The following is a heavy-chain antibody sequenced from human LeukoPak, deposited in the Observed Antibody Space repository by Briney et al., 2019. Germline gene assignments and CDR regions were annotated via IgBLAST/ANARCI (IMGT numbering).Heavy chain of an antibody. D-gene: IGHD2-15*01. CDR1: GGTFSSYA. V-gene: IGHV1-69*05. J-gene: IGHJ4*02. Sequence: SVKVSCKASGGTFSSYAISWVRQAPGQGLEWMGRIIPIFGTANYAQKFQGRVTITTNESTSTAYMELSSLRSEDTAVYYCAAEGYCSGGSCYPHHWGQGTLVTVSS. CDR2: IIPIFGTA. CDR3: AAEGYCSGGSCYPHH.